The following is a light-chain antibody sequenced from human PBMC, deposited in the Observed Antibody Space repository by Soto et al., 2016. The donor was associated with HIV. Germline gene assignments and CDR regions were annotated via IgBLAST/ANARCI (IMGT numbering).Light chain of an antibody. CDR3: QRYDNLPIT. CDR1: QGVSNS. Sequence: DIQMTQSPSSVSASVGDRVTITCRTSQGVSNSLAWYQQKPGKAPKLLLYAASKLETGVPSRFSGIGGGTEYTLTISGLQSEDIATYYCQRYDNLPITFGQGTRL. V-gene: IGKV1-NL1*01. CDR2: AAS. J-gene: IGKJ5*01.